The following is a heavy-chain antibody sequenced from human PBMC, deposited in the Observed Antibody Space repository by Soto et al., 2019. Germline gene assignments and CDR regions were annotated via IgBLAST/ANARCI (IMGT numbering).Heavy chain of an antibody. Sequence: ASVKVSCKASGYTFPSYGITWVRQAPGQGLEWMGWISAYNGNTNYAQKLQDRVTMTTDTSTRTAYMELRSLRSDDTAVYYCARGVREAGLPYYFDYWGQGTLVTVSS. CDR2: ISAYNGNT. D-gene: IGHD6-19*01. J-gene: IGHJ4*02. CDR1: GYTFPSYG. V-gene: IGHV1-18*01. CDR3: ARGVREAGLPYYFDY.